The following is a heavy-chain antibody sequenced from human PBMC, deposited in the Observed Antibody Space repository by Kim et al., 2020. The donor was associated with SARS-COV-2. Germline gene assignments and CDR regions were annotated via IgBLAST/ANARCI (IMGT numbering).Heavy chain of an antibody. J-gene: IGHJ6*02. V-gene: IGHV1-69*13. CDR3: ARDIVVVVAATPYYYGMDV. Sequence: SVKVSCKASGGTFSSYAISWVRQAPGQGLEWMGGIIPIFGTANYAQKFQGRVTITADESTSTAYMELSSLRSEDTAVYYCARDIVVVVAATPYYYGMDVWGQGTTVTVSS. CDR1: GGTFSSYA. D-gene: IGHD2-15*01. CDR2: IIPIFGTA.